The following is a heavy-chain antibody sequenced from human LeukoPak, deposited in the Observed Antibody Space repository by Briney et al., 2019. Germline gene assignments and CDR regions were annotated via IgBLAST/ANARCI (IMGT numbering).Heavy chain of an antibody. CDR1: GGSISSYH. V-gene: IGHV4-4*07. D-gene: IGHD5-24*01. CDR2: IYTGGST. CDR3: ARDRNYNSISSYYGMDV. J-gene: IGHJ6*02. Sequence: SETLSLTCTVSGGSISSYHWIWIRQPAGKGLEWIGRIYTGGSTNYNPSLKSRVTMSVDASKRQFFLKLSSVAAADTAVYYCARDRNYNSISSYYGMDVWGHGTTVTVPS.